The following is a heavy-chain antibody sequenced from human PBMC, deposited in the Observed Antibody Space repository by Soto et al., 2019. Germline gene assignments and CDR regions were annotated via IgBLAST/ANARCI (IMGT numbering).Heavy chain of an antibody. D-gene: IGHD3-22*01. CDR3: ARDDHYYYDSSGYYY. Sequence: GGSLRLSCAASGFTFSSYWMHWVRQAPGKGLVWVSRINSDGSSTSYADSVKGRFTISRDNAKNTLYLQMNSLRAEDTAVYYCARDDHYYYDSSGYYYWGQGTLVTVSS. CDR1: GFTFSSYW. J-gene: IGHJ4*02. V-gene: IGHV3-74*01. CDR2: INSDGSST.